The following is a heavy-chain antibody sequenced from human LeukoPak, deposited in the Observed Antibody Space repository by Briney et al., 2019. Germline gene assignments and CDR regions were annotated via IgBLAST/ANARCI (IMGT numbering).Heavy chain of an antibody. J-gene: IGHJ5*02. CDR2: LYYGGNT. D-gene: IGHD5-12*01. Sequence: SETLSLTCTVSGGSISSGTYYWGWIRQPPGKGLEWIGILYYGGNTYHNVSLKSRVTISADTSKNQFSLRLNSVTAADTAVYYCARDGTVATNWFDPWGQGTLVTVSS. V-gene: IGHV4-39*07. CDR1: GGSISSGTYY. CDR3: ARDGTVATNWFDP.